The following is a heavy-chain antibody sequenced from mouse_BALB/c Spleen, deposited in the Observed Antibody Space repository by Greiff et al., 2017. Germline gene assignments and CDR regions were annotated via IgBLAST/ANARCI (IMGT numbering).Heavy chain of an antibody. CDR2: IYPSDSYT. Sequence: VQLQQPGAELVRPGASVKLSCKASGYTFTSYWINWVKQRPGQGLEWIGNIYPSDSYTNYNQKFKDKATLTVDKSSSTAYMQLSSPTSEDSAVYYCTRGNYGRDYWGQGTTLTVSS. D-gene: IGHD1-1*01. CDR3: TRGNYGRDY. CDR1: GYTFTSYW. J-gene: IGHJ2*01. V-gene: IGHV1-69*02.